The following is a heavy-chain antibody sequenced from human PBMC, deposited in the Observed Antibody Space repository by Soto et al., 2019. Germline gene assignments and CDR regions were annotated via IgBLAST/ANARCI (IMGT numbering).Heavy chain of an antibody. Sequence: GGSLRLSCAASGFTFSSYAMSWVRQAPGKGLEWVSAISGSGGSTYYADSVKGRFTISRDNSKNTLYLQMNSLRAEDTAVYYCAKTPRDIVVVPAAMLFRSYWEDGILFDYWGQGTLVTVSS. D-gene: IGHD2-2*01. CDR3: AKTPRDIVVVPAAMLFRSYWEDGILFDY. CDR1: GFTFSSYA. CDR2: ISGSGGST. V-gene: IGHV3-23*01. J-gene: IGHJ4*02.